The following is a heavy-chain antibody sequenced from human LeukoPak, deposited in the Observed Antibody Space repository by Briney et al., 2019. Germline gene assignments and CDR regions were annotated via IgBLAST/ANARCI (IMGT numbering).Heavy chain of an antibody. D-gene: IGHD3-3*01. V-gene: IGHV3-33*01. Sequence: PGRSLRLSCAASGFTFSSYGMHWVRPAPGKGLEWVAVIWYDGSNKYYADSAKGRFTISRDNSKNTLYLQMNSLRAEDTAVYYCARDYDFDWGQGTLVTVSS. CDR2: IWYDGSNK. J-gene: IGHJ4*02. CDR1: GFTFSSYG. CDR3: ARDYDFD.